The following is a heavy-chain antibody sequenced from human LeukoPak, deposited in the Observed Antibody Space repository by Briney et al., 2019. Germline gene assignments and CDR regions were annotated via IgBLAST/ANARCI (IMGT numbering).Heavy chain of an antibody. V-gene: IGHV1-8*01. CDR2: MNPNSGNT. D-gene: IGHD4-17*01. Sequence: WASVKVSCKASGYTFTSYDINWVREATGQGLEWMGWMNPNSGNTGYAQKFQGRVTMTRNTSISTAYMELSSLRSEDTAVYYCARGLGVDYGVYRNAFDIWGQGTMVTVSS. J-gene: IGHJ3*02. CDR1: GYTFTSYD. CDR3: ARGLGVDYGVYRNAFDI.